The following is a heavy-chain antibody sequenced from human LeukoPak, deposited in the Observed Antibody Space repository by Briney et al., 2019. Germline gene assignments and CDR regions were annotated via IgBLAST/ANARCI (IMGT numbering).Heavy chain of an antibody. CDR3: AGDTHSSNWYDH. V-gene: IGHV3-23*01. J-gene: IGHJ5*02. CDR1: GFTFSSYA. CDR2: ISGSGGST. D-gene: IGHD6-13*01. Sequence: GGSLRLSCAASGFTFSSYAMSWVRQAPGKGLEWVSAISGSGGSTYCADSVKGRFTISRDNSKNTLYLQMNSLRVEDTAVYYCAGDTHSSNWYDHWGQGTLVTVSS.